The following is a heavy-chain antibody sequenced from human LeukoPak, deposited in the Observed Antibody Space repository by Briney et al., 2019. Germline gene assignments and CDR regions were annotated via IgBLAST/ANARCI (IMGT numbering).Heavy chain of an antibody. D-gene: IGHD3-10*01. CDR3: ARDRGGSGSYYTFDY. CDR2: IKQDGSEK. Sequence: GGSLRLSCAASGFTFSSYWMSWVRQAPGKGLEWVANIKQDGSEKYYVDSVKGRFTISRDNAKNSLYLQMNSLRAEDTAVYYCARDRGGSGSYYTFDYWGQGTLVTVSP. J-gene: IGHJ4*02. V-gene: IGHV3-7*01. CDR1: GFTFSSYW.